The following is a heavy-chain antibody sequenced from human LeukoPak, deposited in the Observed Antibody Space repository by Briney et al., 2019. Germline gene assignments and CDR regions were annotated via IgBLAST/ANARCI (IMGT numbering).Heavy chain of an antibody. Sequence: QAGGSLRLSCAASGFTFRSYAMRWVRQAPGKGLEWVSAISGSGGSTYYADSVKGRFTISRDNSKNTLYLQMNSLRAEDTAVYYCAKACLEYSYGPDYWGQGTLVTVSS. CDR2: ISGSGGST. CDR3: AKACLEYSYGPDY. V-gene: IGHV3-23*01. CDR1: GFTFRSYA. D-gene: IGHD5-18*01. J-gene: IGHJ4*02.